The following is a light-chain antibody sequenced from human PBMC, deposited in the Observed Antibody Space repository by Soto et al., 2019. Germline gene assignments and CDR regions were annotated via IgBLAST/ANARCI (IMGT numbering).Light chain of an antibody. CDR3: QQCRNWPLT. CDR2: DAS. CDR1: QNVYNN. Sequence: EIVMMQSPATLSVYPGEGATLSCKASQNVYNNLAWYQQRPGQPPRLLIYDASTRATGISARFSGSGYGTEFTLTISSLQSEDFAVYFCQQCRNWPLTFGGGTKVDIK. J-gene: IGKJ4*01. V-gene: IGKV3-15*01.